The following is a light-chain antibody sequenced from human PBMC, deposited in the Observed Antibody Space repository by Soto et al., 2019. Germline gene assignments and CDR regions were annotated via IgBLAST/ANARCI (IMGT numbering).Light chain of an antibody. V-gene: IGKV1-9*01. J-gene: IGKJ1*01. CDR1: QGISSY. Sequence: DIQLTQSPSVLSASVGDRVTITCRASQGISSYLAWYQQKPGKAPKLLNSTASTLQIGVPSRFSGSGSGTEFTLTISSLQHEDFATYYCQQLNKYPRTFGQGTKVDIK. CDR2: TAS. CDR3: QQLNKYPRT.